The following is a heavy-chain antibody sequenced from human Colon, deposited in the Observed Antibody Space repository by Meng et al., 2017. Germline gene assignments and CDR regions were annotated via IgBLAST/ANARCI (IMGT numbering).Heavy chain of an antibody. CDR2: TYQNGRP. Sequence: QVLLQEAGRGLVKPSRTLSLTCTVSGGSITSSDWWSWVRQTPGKGLEWIGETYQNGRPNYNPSLKSRVTISVDKSKNQFSLNMTSVTAADTAVYYCAREVVVAGTRNWLDPWGQGILVTVSS. V-gene: IGHV4-4*02. CDR3: AREVVVAGTRNWLDP. CDR1: GGSITSSDW. J-gene: IGHJ5*02. D-gene: IGHD6-19*01.